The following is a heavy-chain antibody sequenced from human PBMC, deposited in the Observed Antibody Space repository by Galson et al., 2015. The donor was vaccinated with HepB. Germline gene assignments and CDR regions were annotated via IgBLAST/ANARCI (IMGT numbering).Heavy chain of an antibody. CDR1: GFSLSTNGVG. CDR3: AHSYYDFWSGYYKNYFDY. Sequence: PALVKPTQTLTLACTFSGFSLSTNGVGVGWIRQPPGQALEWLALIYWDDDKRYSPSLKSRLTITKDTSKNQVVLTMTNMDPVDTATYYCAHSYYDFWSGYYKNYFDYWGQGTLVTVSS. CDR2: IYWDDDK. D-gene: IGHD3-3*01. V-gene: IGHV2-5*02. J-gene: IGHJ4*02.